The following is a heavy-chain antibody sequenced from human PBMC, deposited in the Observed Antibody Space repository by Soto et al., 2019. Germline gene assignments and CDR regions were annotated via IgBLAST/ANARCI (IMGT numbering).Heavy chain of an antibody. CDR3: AIRTGQLAIISEFDGDWFFEV. CDR2: INPDSGGT. CDR1: GYTFTDYY. J-gene: IGHJ2*01. Sequence: ASVKVSCKASGYTFTDYYIHWVRQAPGQGLEWVGWINPDSGGTNLAQRFQGRVTMTSDTSINTAYMELSSLRSDDTAVYYCAIRTGQLAIISEFDGDWFFEVWGLG. D-gene: IGHD2-2*01. V-gene: IGHV1-2*02.